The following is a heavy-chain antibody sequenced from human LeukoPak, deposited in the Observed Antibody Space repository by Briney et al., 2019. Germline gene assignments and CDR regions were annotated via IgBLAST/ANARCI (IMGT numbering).Heavy chain of an antibody. J-gene: IGHJ4*02. CDR3: ASSSTSCCLFDY. CDR1: GGSISSYY. Sequence: SETLSLTCTVSGGSISSYYWSWIRQPPGKGLEWIGYIYYSGSTNYNPSLKSRVTISVDTSKNQFSQKLSSVTAADTAVYYCASSSTSCCLFDYWGQGTLVTVSS. D-gene: IGHD2-2*01. CDR2: IYYSGST. V-gene: IGHV4-59*01.